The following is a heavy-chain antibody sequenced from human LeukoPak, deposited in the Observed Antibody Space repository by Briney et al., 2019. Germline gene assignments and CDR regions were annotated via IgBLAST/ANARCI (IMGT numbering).Heavy chain of an antibody. Sequence: GGSLRLSCAASGFIFSSYWMTWVRQAPGKGLEWVANIKQAGSGNSYVDSVKGRFTISRDNAKNSLYLQMNSLRAEDTALYYCAKDTGYDSSGYATRHAFDIWGQGTMVTVSS. D-gene: IGHD3-22*01. V-gene: IGHV3-7*03. CDR1: GFIFSSYW. CDR3: AKDTGYDSSGYATRHAFDI. CDR2: IKQAGSGN. J-gene: IGHJ3*02.